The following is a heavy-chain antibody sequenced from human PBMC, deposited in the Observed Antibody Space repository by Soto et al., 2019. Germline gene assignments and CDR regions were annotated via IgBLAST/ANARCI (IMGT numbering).Heavy chain of an antibody. Sequence: ASVKVSCKASGYTFTSYGISWVRQAPGQGLEWMGWISAYNGNTNYAQKLQGRVTMTTDTSTSTAYMELRSLRSDDTAVYYCAREGKQLEGYYYYYGMDVWGQGTTVTVSS. V-gene: IGHV1-18*01. D-gene: IGHD6-6*01. J-gene: IGHJ6*02. CDR3: AREGKQLEGYYYYYGMDV. CDR2: ISAYNGNT. CDR1: GYTFTSYG.